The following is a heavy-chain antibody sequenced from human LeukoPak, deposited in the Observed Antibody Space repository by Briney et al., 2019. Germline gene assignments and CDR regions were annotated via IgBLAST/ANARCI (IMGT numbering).Heavy chain of an antibody. V-gene: IGHV4-30-2*01. CDR1: GGSISSGGYY. CDR2: IYHSGST. CDR3: ARTGGPDDY. J-gene: IGHJ4*02. Sequence: SETLSLTCTVSGGSISSGGYYWSWIRQPPGKGLEWIGYIYHSGSTYYNPSLKSRVTISVDRSKNQFSLKLSSVTAANTAVYYCARTGGPDDYRGQGTLVTVSS. D-gene: IGHD1-14*01.